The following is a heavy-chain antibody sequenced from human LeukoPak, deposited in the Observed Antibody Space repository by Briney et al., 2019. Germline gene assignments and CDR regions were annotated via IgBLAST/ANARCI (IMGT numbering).Heavy chain of an antibody. D-gene: IGHD3-10*01. CDR3: ARWPGTRYFDY. CDR1: GFTVSSNY. CDR2: IYSGGST. Sequence: GGSLRLSCAASGFTVSSNYMSWVRQAPGKGLEWVSVIYSGGSTYYADSVKGRFTISRDNSKNTLYLQVNSLRAEDTAVYYCARWPGTRYFDYWGQGTLVTVSS. J-gene: IGHJ4*02. V-gene: IGHV3-66*01.